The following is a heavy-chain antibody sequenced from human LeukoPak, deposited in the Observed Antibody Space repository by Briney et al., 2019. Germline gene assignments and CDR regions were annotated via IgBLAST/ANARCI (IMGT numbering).Heavy chain of an antibody. D-gene: IGHD3-16*01. CDR3: ARESLDYLTKNFNFDY. CDR2: IYTSGST. CDR1: GGSFSGYY. Sequence: SETLSLTCAVYGGSFSGYYWSWIRQPAGKGLEWIGRIYTSGSTNYNPSLKSRVTMSVDTSKNQFSLKLSSVTAADTAVYYCARESLDYLTKNFNFDYWGQGTLVTVSS. V-gene: IGHV4-4*07. J-gene: IGHJ4*02.